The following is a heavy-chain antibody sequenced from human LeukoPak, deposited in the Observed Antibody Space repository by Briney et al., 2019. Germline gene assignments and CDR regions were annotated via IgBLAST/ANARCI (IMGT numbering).Heavy chain of an antibody. V-gene: IGHV4-59*08. CDR1: GGSISYYY. Sequence: KASETLSLTCTVSGGSISYYYWTWIRQPPGKGLEWIGSIYYSGSTNYNPSLKSRVTISVDTSKNQFSLKLSSVTAADTAVYYCARRGVRSSSWENYFDYWGQGTLVTVSS. CDR3: ARRGVRSSSWENYFDY. D-gene: IGHD6-13*01. J-gene: IGHJ4*02. CDR2: IYYSGST.